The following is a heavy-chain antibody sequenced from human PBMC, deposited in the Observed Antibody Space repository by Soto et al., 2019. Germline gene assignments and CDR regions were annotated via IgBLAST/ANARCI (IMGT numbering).Heavy chain of an antibody. CDR2: INHSGST. Sequence: SETLSLTCAVYGGSFSGYYWSWIRQPPGKWLEWIGEINHSGSTNYNPSLKSRVTISVDTSKNQFSLKLSSVTAADTAVYYCARVGGDYDFDXWGQGTLVTV. CDR1: GGSFSGYY. D-gene: IGHD4-17*01. J-gene: IGHJ4*02. V-gene: IGHV4-34*01. CDR3: ARVGGDYDFDX.